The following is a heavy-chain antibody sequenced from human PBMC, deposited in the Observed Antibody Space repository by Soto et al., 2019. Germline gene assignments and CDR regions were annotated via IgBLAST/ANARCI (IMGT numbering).Heavy chain of an antibody. V-gene: IGHV1-18*01. D-gene: IGHD2-8*01. CDR1: GYTFTSYG. CDR3: AREREYCTNVRCYLVYFDY. Sequence: GAAVKVCCKASGYTFTSYGISWVRQAPGQGLEWMGWISAYNGNTNYAQKLQGRVTMTTDTSTSTAYMELRSLRSDDTAVYYCAREREYCTNVRCYLVYFDYRGPGTLVSLSS. J-gene: IGHJ4*02. CDR2: ISAYNGNT.